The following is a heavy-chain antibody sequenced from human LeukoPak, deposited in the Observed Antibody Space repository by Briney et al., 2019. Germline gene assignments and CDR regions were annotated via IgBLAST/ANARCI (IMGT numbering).Heavy chain of an antibody. V-gene: IGHV3-7*01. Sequence: PGGSLRLSCVASGFTFRSYWMSWVRQAPGKGLEWVANIKEDGSERNYVDSVKGRFTISRDNAKNLLYLQMNSLRAEDTAVYYCARDLYTSGWALDGNWGQGTLVTVSS. CDR2: IKEDGSER. D-gene: IGHD6-19*01. CDR3: ARDLYTSGWALDGN. CDR1: GFTFRSYW. J-gene: IGHJ4*02.